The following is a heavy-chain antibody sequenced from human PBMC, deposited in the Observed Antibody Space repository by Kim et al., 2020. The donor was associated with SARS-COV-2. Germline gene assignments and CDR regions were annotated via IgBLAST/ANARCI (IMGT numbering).Heavy chain of an antibody. CDR2: ISYDGSNK. Sequence: GGSLRLSCAASGFTFSSYAMHWVRQAPGKGLEWVAVISYDGSNKYYADSVKGRFTISRDNSKNTLYLQMNSLRAEDTAVYYCARDLIGGQQLVLVYYYYYGMDVWGQGTTVTVSS. V-gene: IGHV3-30-3*01. D-gene: IGHD6-13*01. CDR3: ARDLIGGQQLVLVYYYYYGMDV. CDR1: GFTFSSYA. J-gene: IGHJ6*02.